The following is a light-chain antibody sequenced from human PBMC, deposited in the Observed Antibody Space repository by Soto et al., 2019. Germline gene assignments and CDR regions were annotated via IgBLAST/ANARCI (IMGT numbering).Light chain of an antibody. CDR1: NSDVGGYNY. CDR3: GSYRTNSPYV. CDR2: DVI. V-gene: IGLV2-14*01. J-gene: IGLJ1*01. Sequence: QSALTQPASVSGSPGQSITISCTGTNSDVGGYNYVSWYQQYPGEAPKLMIYDVINRPSGVSNRFSGSKSGNTASLTISGLQAEAEDDYYRGSYRTNSPYVFGTGTKVTVL.